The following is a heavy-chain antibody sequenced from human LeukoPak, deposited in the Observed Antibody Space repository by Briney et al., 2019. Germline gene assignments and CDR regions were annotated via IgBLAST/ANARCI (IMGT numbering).Heavy chain of an antibody. V-gene: IGHV1-18*01. CDR2: ISAYNGNT. CDR3: ARVLSSGWYAGYYFDY. CDR1: GYTFTSYG. Sequence: SVKVSCKASGYTFTSYGISWVRQAPGQGLEWMGWISAYNGNTNYAQKLQGRVTMTTDTSTSTAYMELRSLRSDDTAVYYCARVLSSGWYAGYYFDYWGQGTLVTVSS. D-gene: IGHD6-19*01. J-gene: IGHJ4*02.